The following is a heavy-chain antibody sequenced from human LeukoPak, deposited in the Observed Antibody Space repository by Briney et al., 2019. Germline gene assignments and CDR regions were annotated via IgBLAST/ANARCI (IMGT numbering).Heavy chain of an antibody. CDR2: IYTSGST. CDR3: ARVREGIADAGTATFSFFFDY. J-gene: IGHJ4*02. Sequence: SETLSLTCTVSGGSISSYYWSWIRQPAGKGLEWIGRIYTSGSTNYNPSLKSRVTISVDTSKNQFSLKLSSVTAADTAVYYCARVREGIADAGTATFSFFFDYWGQGILVTVPS. D-gene: IGHD6-13*01. V-gene: IGHV4-4*07. CDR1: GGSISSYY.